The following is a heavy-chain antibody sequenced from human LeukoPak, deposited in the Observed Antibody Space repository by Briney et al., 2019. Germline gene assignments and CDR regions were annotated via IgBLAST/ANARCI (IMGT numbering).Heavy chain of an antibody. J-gene: IGHJ5*02. CDR3: ARDGSGRYFNWFDP. V-gene: IGHV4-59*01. CDR1: GGSISIYY. CDR2: IYNSGST. D-gene: IGHD1-26*01. Sequence: SDTLSITSTVAGGSISIYYWNWLRQPPGKGLQWIGHIYNSGSTNYNPSLKSRVTISVATSKNQFSLKLSSVTAADTAVYYCARDGSGRYFNWFDPWGQGALVTVSS.